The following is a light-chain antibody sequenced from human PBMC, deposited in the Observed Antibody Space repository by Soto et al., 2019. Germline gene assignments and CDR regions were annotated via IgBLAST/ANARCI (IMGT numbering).Light chain of an antibody. CDR1: SSDVGAYNY. Sequence: SALTQPASVSGSPGQSITISCSGTSSDVGAYNYVSWYQHHPGKAPKLIIFDVSIRPSGVSNRFSGSKSGNTASLTISGLQAEDEADYHCSSYTTSSTPVFGGGTKVTVL. CDR3: SSYTTSSTPV. V-gene: IGLV2-14*03. CDR2: DVS. J-gene: IGLJ2*01.